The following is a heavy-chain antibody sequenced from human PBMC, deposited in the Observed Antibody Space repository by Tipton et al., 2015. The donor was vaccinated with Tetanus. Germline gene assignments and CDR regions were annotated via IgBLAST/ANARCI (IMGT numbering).Heavy chain of an antibody. CDR2: VSSTSSYI. D-gene: IGHD6-25*01. CDR1: GFIYSSYA. V-gene: IGHV3-21*06. Sequence: SLRLSCEVSGFIYSSYAMNWVRQAPGKGLEWVASVSSTSSYIYYADSLKGRFTISRDNAKNSLYLQMDNLRAEDTAVYFCASGSALDYWGQGTLVTVSP. J-gene: IGHJ4*02. CDR3: ASGSALDY.